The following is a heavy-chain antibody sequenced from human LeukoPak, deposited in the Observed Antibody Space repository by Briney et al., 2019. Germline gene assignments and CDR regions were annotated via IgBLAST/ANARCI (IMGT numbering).Heavy chain of an antibody. CDR1: GFTFSTYP. Sequence: GSLRLSCSASGFTFSTYPMHWVRQAPGKGLEYVSAITSDGRNTYYADSVKGRFTISRDNSKNTLYLQMNSLRAEDTAVYYCVRRADTYGYDCWGQGTLVTVSS. V-gene: IGHV3-64D*06. D-gene: IGHD5-18*01. J-gene: IGHJ4*02. CDR3: VRRADTYGYDC. CDR2: ITSDGRNT.